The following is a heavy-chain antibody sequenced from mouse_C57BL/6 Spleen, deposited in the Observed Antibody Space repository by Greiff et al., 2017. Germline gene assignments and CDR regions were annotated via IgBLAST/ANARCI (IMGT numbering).Heavy chain of an antibody. CDR2: LDPSDSEP. J-gene: IGHJ2*01. Sequence: QVQLQQPGAELVRPGSSVQLSFKASCYPFTCSWMHWVKQRPIQGLEWIGNLDPSDSEPHYNPKFKDKATLTVYKSSSTAYMQLSSLTSEDSAVYYCARHGGSSYFDYWGQGTTLTVSS. V-gene: IGHV1-52*01. D-gene: IGHD1-1*01. CDR3: ARHGGSSYFDY. CDR1: CYPFTCSW.